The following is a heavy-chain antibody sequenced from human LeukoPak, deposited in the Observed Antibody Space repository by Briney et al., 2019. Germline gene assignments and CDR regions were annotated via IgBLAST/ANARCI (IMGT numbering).Heavy chain of an antibody. D-gene: IGHD2-2*01. V-gene: IGHV1-69*05. Sequence: SVKVSCKASGGTFSSYAISWVRQAPGQGLEWMGGIIPIFGTANYAQKFQGRVTITTDESTSTAYMELSSLRSEDTAVYYCARWNNCSSTSCYRSDAFDIWGQGTMVTVSS. CDR2: IIPIFGTA. J-gene: IGHJ3*02. CDR3: ARWNNCSSTSCYRSDAFDI. CDR1: GGTFSSYA.